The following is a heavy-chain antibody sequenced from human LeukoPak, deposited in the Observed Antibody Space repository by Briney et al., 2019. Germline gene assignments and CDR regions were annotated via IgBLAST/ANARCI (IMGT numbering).Heavy chain of an antibody. J-gene: IGHJ6*02. CDR2: INPNSGGT. CDR1: GYTFTGYY. CDR3: ASGGIAAAPGAYYYYGMDV. V-gene: IGHV1-2*02. D-gene: IGHD6-13*01. Sequence: ASVKVSCKASGYTFTGYYMHWVRQAPGQGLEWMGWINPNSGGTNYAQKFQGRVTMTRDTSISTDYMELSRLRSDDTAVYYCASGGIAAAPGAYYYYGMDVWGQGTLVTVSS.